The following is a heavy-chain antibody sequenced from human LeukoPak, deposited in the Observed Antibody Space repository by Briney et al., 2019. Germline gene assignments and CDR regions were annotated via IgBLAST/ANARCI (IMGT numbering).Heavy chain of an antibody. CDR1: GYTFTGYY. CDR3: ARGPKSATGPWGGDY. D-gene: IGHD2-8*02. V-gene: IGHV1-2*02. J-gene: IGHJ4*02. Sequence: GASVKVSCKASGYTFTGYYMHWVRQAPGQGLEWMGWINPNSGGTNYAQKFQGRVTMTRDTSISTAYMELSRLRSDDTAVYYCARGPKSATGPWGGDYWGQGTLVTVSS. CDR2: INPNSGGT.